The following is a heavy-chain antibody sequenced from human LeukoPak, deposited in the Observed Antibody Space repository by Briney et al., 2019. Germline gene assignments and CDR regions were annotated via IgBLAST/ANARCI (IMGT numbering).Heavy chain of an antibody. V-gene: IGHV4-4*02. Sequence: PSETLSLTCAVSGGSISSSNWWSWIRQPPGKGLEWIGEINHSGSTNYNPSLKSRVTISVDTSKKQFSLKLSSVTAADTAVYYCARAYGIAAAGTRGGFDYWGQGTLVTVSS. CDR1: GGSISSSNW. J-gene: IGHJ4*02. D-gene: IGHD6-13*01. CDR3: ARAYGIAAAGTRGGFDY. CDR2: INHSGST.